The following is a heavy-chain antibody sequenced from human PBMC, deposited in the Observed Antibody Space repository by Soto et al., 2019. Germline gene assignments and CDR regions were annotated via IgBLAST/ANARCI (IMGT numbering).Heavy chain of an antibody. CDR2: IYYSGST. J-gene: IGHJ6*02. CDR1: GGSISSYY. Sequence: SETLSLTCTVSGGSISSYYWSWIRQHPGKGLEWIGYIYYSGSTNYNPSLKSRVTISVDTSKNQFSLKLSSVTAADTAVYYCARGPYSSSWSHYYYYGMDVWGQGTTVTVSS. V-gene: IGHV4-59*01. D-gene: IGHD6-13*01. CDR3: ARGPYSSSWSHYYYYGMDV.